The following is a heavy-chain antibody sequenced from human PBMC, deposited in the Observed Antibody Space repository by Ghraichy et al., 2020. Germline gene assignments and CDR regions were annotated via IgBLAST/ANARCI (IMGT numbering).Heavy chain of an antibody. V-gene: IGHV4-59*01. D-gene: IGHD5-24*01. CDR1: GASISSYY. J-gene: IGHJ4*02. CDR2: IYYSGST. Sequence: SETLSLTCTVSGASISSYYWSWIRQPPGKGLEWIGYIYYSGSTNYNPSLKSRVAISIDTSKNQFSLKLSSMTAADTAVYYCARLRDDYNYFYFDYWGQGTLVTVSS. CDR3: ARLRDDYNYFYFDY.